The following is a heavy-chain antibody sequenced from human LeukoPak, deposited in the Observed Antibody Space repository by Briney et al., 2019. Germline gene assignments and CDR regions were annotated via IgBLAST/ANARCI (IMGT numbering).Heavy chain of an antibody. Sequence: SETLSLTCTVSGVSISSYYWSWIRQPPGKGLEWIGYIYYSGSTNYSPSLKSRVTISVDTSKNQFSLKLSSVTAADTAVYYCAREYSGSYTDAFDIWGQGTMVTVSS. CDR3: AREYSGSYTDAFDI. V-gene: IGHV4-59*01. J-gene: IGHJ3*02. CDR1: GVSISSYY. CDR2: IYYSGST. D-gene: IGHD1-26*01.